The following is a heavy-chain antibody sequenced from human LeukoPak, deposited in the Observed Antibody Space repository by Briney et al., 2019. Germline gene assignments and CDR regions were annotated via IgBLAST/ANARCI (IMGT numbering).Heavy chain of an antibody. Sequence: NPGGSLRLSCAASGFTFSSYSMNWVRQAPGEGLEWVSSISSSSSYIYYADSVKGRFTISRDNAKNSLYLQMNSLRAEDTAVYYCARVGSGWYWYMDVWGKGTTVTVSS. CDR2: ISSSSSYI. J-gene: IGHJ6*03. CDR1: GFTFSSYS. CDR3: ARVGSGWYWYMDV. V-gene: IGHV3-21*01. D-gene: IGHD6-19*01.